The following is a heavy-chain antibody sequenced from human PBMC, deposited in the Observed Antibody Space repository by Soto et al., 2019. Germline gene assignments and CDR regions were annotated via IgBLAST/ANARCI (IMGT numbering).Heavy chain of an antibody. D-gene: IGHD3-3*01. CDR1: GFTFSSYA. CDR3: ARYYDF. Sequence: GGSLRLSCAASGFTFSSYAMHWVRQAPGKGLEWVAVISYDGSNKYYADSVKGRFTISRDNSKNTLYLQMNSLRAEDTAVYYCARYYDFWGQGTLVTVSS. V-gene: IGHV3-30-3*01. J-gene: IGHJ4*02. CDR2: ISYDGSNK.